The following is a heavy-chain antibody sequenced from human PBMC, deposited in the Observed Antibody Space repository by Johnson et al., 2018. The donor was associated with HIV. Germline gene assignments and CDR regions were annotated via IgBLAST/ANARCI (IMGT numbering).Heavy chain of an antibody. CDR3: ARVGQQSNAFDI. Sequence: VQLVESGGGLVQPGRSLRLSCAASGFTFDDYAMHWVRQAPGKGLEWVSGIKRKSDGGTKEYAAPVKGRFSISRDDSKNTLYLQMNSLQTEYTAVYYCARVGQQSNAFDIWGQGTMVTVSS. J-gene: IGHJ3*02. D-gene: IGHD6-13*01. V-gene: IGHV3-15*07. CDR2: IKRKSDGGTK. CDR1: GFTFDDYA.